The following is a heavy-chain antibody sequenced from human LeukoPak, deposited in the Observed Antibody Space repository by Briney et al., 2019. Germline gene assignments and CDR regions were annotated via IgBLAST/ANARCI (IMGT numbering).Heavy chain of an antibody. CDR2: ISGSGGST. J-gene: IGHJ3*02. D-gene: IGHD3-22*01. CDR1: GFTFSSYA. V-gene: IGHV3-23*01. Sequence: GGSLRLSCAVSGFTFSSYAMSWVRQAPGKGLEWVSVISGSGGSTYYADSVKGRFTISRDNSKNTLYLQMNSLRAEDTAVYYCAKSHYYDSSGFFSRGDAFDIWGQGTMVTVSS. CDR3: AKSHYYDSSGFFSRGDAFDI.